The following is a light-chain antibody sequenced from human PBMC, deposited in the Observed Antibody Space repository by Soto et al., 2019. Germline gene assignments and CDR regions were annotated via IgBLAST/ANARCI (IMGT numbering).Light chain of an antibody. CDR3: QQYGSSPPYT. J-gene: IGKJ2*01. CDR1: QRVSSTY. V-gene: IGKV3-20*01. Sequence: EIVLTQSPGTLSLSPGEGATLSCRASQRVSSTYLAWYQQRPGQAPRLLIYGASSRATGIPDRFSGGGSGTDLTLTISRLEPEDFAVYYCQQYGSSPPYTFGQGTKLEMK. CDR2: GAS.